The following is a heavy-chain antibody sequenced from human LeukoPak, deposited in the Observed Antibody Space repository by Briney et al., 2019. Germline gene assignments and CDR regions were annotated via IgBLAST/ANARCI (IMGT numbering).Heavy chain of an antibody. V-gene: IGHV4-30-4*08. CDR3: ARDVSALGYSYGI. CDR2: IYYSGST. J-gene: IGHJ4*02. D-gene: IGHD5-18*01. Sequence: PSETLSLTCTVSGGSISSGDYYWSWIRQPPGKGREWIGYIYYSGSTYYNPSLKSRVTISVDTSKNQFSLKLSSVTAADTAVYYCARDVSALGYSYGIWGQGTLVTVSS. CDR1: GGSISSGDYY.